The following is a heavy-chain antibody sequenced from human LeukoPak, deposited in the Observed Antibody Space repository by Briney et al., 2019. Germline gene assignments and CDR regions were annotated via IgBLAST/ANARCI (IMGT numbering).Heavy chain of an antibody. CDR1: GFTFSSYW. D-gene: IGHD4-23*01. CDR3: ARVAAGHSVNYFDY. CDR2: IASDGSST. Sequence: GGSLRLSCAASGFTFSSYWMNWVRQAPGKGLVWVSRIASDGSSTTYADSVKGRFSISRDNAKNTLYLQMNSLRVEDTAVYYCARVAAGHSVNYFDYWGQGTLVTVSS. V-gene: IGHV3-74*01. J-gene: IGHJ4*02.